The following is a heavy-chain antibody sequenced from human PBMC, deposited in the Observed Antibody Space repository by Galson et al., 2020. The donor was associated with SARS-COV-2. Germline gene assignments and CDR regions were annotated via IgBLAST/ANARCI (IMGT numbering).Heavy chain of an antibody. J-gene: IGHJ4*02. D-gene: IGHD2-15*01. CDR3: ARNCRSGGSC. Sequence: RESLKISCAASGFTFSDYYMSWIRQAPGKGLEWVSYISSSGSTIYYADSVKGRFTISRDNAKNSLYLQMNSLRAEDTAVYYCARNCRSGGSCWGQGTLVTVSS. CDR2: ISSSGSTI. V-gene: IGHV3-11*01. CDR1: GFTFSDYY.